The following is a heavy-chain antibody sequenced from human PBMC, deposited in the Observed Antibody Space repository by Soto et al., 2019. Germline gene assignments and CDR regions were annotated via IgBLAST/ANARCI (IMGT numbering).Heavy chain of an antibody. V-gene: IGHV3-48*01. CDR2: ISSSSSTI. D-gene: IGHD2-2*01. CDR3: ARVIVVPAENYMDV. CDR1: GFTFSSYS. J-gene: IGHJ6*03. Sequence: PGGSLRLSCAASGFTFSSYSMNWVRQAPGKGLEWVSYISSSSSTIYYADSVKGRFTISRDNAKNSLYLQMNSLRAEDTAVYYCARVIVVPAENYMDVWGKGTTVTVSS.